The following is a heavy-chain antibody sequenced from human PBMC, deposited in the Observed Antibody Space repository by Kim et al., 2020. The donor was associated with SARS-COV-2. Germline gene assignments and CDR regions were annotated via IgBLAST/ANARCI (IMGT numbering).Heavy chain of an antibody. CDR3: TYSISLWFGEIRDI. Sequence: AAPVKCRFTISRDDSKNTLYLQMNSLKTEDTAVYYCTYSISLWFGEIRDIWGQGTMVTVSS. J-gene: IGHJ3*02. D-gene: IGHD3-10*01. V-gene: IGHV3-15*01.